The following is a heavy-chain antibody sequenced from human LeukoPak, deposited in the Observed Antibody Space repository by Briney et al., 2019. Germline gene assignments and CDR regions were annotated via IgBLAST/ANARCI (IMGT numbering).Heavy chain of an antibody. Sequence: PGGSLRLSCAASGFTFSSYAMHWVRQAPGKGLEWVAVISYDGSSKYYADSVKGRFTISRDNSKNTLYLQMNSLRAEDTAVYYCARDSASLYYFDYWGQGTLVTVSS. CDR2: ISYDGSSK. V-gene: IGHV3-30-3*01. J-gene: IGHJ4*02. CDR1: GFTFSSYA. CDR3: ARDSASLYYFDY.